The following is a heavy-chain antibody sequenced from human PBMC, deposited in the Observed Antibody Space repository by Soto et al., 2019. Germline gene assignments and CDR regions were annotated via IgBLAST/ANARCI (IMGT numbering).Heavy chain of an antibody. V-gene: IGHV1-2*04. CDR1: GYTFTGYY. CDR3: ARDKGTSSGDAFDI. J-gene: IGHJ3*02. D-gene: IGHD6-6*01. CDR2: INPNSGGT. Sequence: ASVKVSCKASGYTFTGYYMHWVRQPPGQGLEWMGWINPNSGGTNYAQKFQGWVTMTRDTSISTAYMELSRLRSDDTAVYYCARDKGTSSGDAFDIWGQGTMVTVSS.